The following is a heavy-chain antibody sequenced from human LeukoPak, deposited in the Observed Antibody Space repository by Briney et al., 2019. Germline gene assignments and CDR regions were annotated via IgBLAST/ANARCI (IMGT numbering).Heavy chain of an antibody. J-gene: IGHJ3*02. CDR3: ARTVVTQTNDAFDI. CDR1: GFTFSSYS. V-gene: IGHV3-48*01. CDR2: ISSSSSTI. D-gene: IGHD4-23*01. Sequence: GGSLRLSCAASGFTFSSYSMNWVRQAPWKGLEWVSYISSSSSTIYYADSVKGRFTISRDNAKNSLYLQMNSLRAEDTAVYYCARTVVTQTNDAFDIWGQGTMVTVSS.